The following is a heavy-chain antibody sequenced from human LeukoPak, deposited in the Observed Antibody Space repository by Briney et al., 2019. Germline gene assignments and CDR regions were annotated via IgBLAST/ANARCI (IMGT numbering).Heavy chain of an antibody. J-gene: IGHJ4*02. Sequence: SETLSLTCTVSGGSISSYYWSWIRQPPGKGLEWIGEINHSGSTNYNPSLKSRVTISVDTSKNQFSLKLSSVTAADTAVYYCARAPYYYDTPPDYWGQGTLVTVSS. CDR3: ARAPYYYDTPPDY. CDR2: INHSGST. V-gene: IGHV4-34*01. CDR1: GGSISSYY. D-gene: IGHD3-22*01.